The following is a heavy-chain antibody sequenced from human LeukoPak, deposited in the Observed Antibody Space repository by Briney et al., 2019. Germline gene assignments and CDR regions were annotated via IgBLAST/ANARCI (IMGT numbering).Heavy chain of an antibody. D-gene: IGHD3-16*01. J-gene: IGHJ3*02. CDR3: ASYALGNAFDI. CDR2: IHYTGST. CDR1: TGSISSYY. V-gene: IGHV4-59*01. Sequence: SETLPLTCTVSTGSISSYYWSWIRQPPGKGPEWIGYIHYTGSTNYNPSLKSRATISLDTSKKQFSLELSSVTAADTAVYYCASYALGNAFDIWGQGTMVTVSS.